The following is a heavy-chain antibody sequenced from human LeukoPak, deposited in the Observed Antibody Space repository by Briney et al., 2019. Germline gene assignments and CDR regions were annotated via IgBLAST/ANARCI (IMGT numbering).Heavy chain of an antibody. CDR2: ISGSGGST. CDR3: AKGTSSPDYYDSSGYYSYFDY. Sequence: GGSLRLSCAASGFTFSSYAMSWVRQAPGKGLEWVSAISGSGGSTYYADSVKGRFTISRDNSKNTLYLQVNSLRAEDTAVYYCAKGTSSPDYYDSSGYYSYFDYWGQGTLVTVSS. J-gene: IGHJ4*02. D-gene: IGHD3-22*01. CDR1: GFTFSSYA. V-gene: IGHV3-23*01.